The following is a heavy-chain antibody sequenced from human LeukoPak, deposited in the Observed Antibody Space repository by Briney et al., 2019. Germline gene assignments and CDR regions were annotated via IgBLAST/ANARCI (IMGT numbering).Heavy chain of an antibody. CDR2: IYYSGST. Sequence: PSETLSLTCTVYGGSISSSSYYWGWIRQPPGKGLEWIGSIYYSGSTYYNPSLKRRVTISVDTSKNQFSLKLSSVTAADTAVYYCARDGRAFDIWGQGTMVTVSS. CDR1: GGSISSSSYY. J-gene: IGHJ3*02. CDR3: ARDGRAFDI. V-gene: IGHV4-39*07.